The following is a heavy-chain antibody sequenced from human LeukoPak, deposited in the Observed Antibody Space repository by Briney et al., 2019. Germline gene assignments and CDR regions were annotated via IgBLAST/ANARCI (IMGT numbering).Heavy chain of an antibody. CDR3: ARGSSSWVYFDY. V-gene: IGHV4-30-2*01. CDR2: IYHSGST. J-gene: IGHJ4*02. D-gene: IGHD6-13*01. CDR1: GGSISSGGYS. Sequence: SETLYLTCAVSGGSISSGGYSWSWIRQPPGKGLEWIGYIYHSGSTYYNPSLKSRVTISVDRSKNQFSLKLSSVTAADTAVYYCARGSSSWVYFDYWGQGTLVTVSS.